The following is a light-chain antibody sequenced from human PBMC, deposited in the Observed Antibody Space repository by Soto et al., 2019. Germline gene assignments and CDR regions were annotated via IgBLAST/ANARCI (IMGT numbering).Light chain of an antibody. Sequence: EIVLTQSPGTLSLSPGERATLSCRASQSVSSSYLAWYQQKPGQAPRLLIYGASSRATGIPDRFSGSGSGTDFTLTISRLEPEDFAVDYCQQYDSSPLTFGGGTKVEIK. J-gene: IGKJ4*01. CDR2: GAS. V-gene: IGKV3-20*01. CDR3: QQYDSSPLT. CDR1: QSVSSSY.